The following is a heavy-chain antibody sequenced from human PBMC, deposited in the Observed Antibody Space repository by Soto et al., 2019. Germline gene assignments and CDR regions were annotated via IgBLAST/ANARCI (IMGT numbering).Heavy chain of an antibody. D-gene: IGHD5-12*01. CDR2: IKQDGSEK. CDR3: ARYMVATVSPEYFQD. CDR1: GFTFSSYW. Sequence: EVQLVESGGGLVQSGGSLRLSCAASGFTFSSYWMSWVRQAPGKGLEWVANIKQDGSEKYYVDSVKGRFTISRDNAKNSLYLQMNSLRAEDTAVYYCARYMVATVSPEYFQDWGQGTLVTVSS. J-gene: IGHJ1*01. V-gene: IGHV3-7*01.